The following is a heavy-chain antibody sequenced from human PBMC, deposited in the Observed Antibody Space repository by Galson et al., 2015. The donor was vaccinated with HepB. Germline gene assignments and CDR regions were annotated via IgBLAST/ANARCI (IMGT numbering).Heavy chain of an antibody. J-gene: IGHJ4*02. CDR1: GGALSSYL. CDR2: INSRGST. D-gene: IGHD3-3*01. CDR3: AGSVFGVAGRYFDS. Sequence: TLSLTCTVSGGALSSYLWTWIRQPPGKGLEWVGYINSRGSTDYNPSLKSRVSISVDTSKEQFSLRLSSVTAADTAGYYCAGSVFGVAGRYFDSWGQGTLVTVSS. V-gene: IGHV4-59*08.